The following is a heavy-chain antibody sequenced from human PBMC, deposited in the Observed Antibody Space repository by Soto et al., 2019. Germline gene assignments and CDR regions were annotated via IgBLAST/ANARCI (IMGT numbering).Heavy chain of an antibody. CDR2: ISASDGST. CDR3: ATYYVGSGSYYRFDN. J-gene: IGHJ4*02. Sequence: VQSGGEVKKPGASGRVSCKASGYAFSFGFSWVRQAPGQGLEWMGWISASDGSTNSAQKCRGRISLTTDTSTNTAYLDLLSLTSDDTAVYFCATYYVGSGSYYRFDNWGQGTLVTVSS. CDR1: GYAFSFG. D-gene: IGHD3-10*01. V-gene: IGHV1-18*01.